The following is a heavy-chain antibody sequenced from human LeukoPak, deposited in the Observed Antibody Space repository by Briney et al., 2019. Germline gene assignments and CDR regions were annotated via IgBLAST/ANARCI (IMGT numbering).Heavy chain of an antibody. J-gene: IGHJ5*02. V-gene: IGHV3-74*01. CDR2: INTDGSST. D-gene: IGHD3-10*01. CDR3: ARDGSGNYVYNWFDP. Sequence: GGSLRLSRAASGFTFSSYWMHWVRQAPGKGLVWVSRINTDGSSTTYADSVKGRFTISRDNAENTLYLQMTSLRAEDTAVYYCARDGSGNYVYNWFDPWGQGTLVTVSS. CDR1: GFTFSSYW.